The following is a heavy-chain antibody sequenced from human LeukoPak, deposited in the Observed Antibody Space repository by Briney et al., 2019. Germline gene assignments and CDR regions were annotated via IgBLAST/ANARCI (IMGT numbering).Heavy chain of an antibody. CDR2: ISYDGSNK. CDR1: GFTFSSYA. Sequence: PGGSLRLSCAASGFTFSSYAMHWVRQAPGKGLEWVAVISYDGSNKYYADSVKGRFTISRDNSKNTLYLQMNSLRAEDTAVYYCAAVGNVDTAMITPDYWGQGTLVTVSS. CDR3: AAVGNVDTAMITPDY. D-gene: IGHD5-18*01. V-gene: IGHV3-30-3*01. J-gene: IGHJ4*02.